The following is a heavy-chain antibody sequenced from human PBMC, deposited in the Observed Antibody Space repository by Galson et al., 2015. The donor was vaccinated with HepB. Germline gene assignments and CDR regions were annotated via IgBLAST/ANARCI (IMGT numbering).Heavy chain of an antibody. J-gene: IGHJ4*02. CDR3: ARTPWELPQLGYFDY. D-gene: IGHD1-26*01. V-gene: IGHV3-7*01. CDR2: IKQDGSEK. Sequence: SLRLSCAASGFTFSSYWMSWVRQAPGKGLEWVANIKQDGSEKYYVDSVKGRFTISRDNAKNSLYLRMNSLRAEDTAVYYCARTPWELPQLGYFDYWGQGTLVTVSS. CDR1: GFTFSSYW.